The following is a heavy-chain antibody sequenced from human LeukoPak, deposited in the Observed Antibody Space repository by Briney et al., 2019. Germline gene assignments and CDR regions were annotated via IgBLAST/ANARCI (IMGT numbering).Heavy chain of an antibody. V-gene: IGHV3-23*01. CDR2: ISGSGGST. D-gene: IGHD3-22*01. CDR1: GFTFSSYA. J-gene: IGHJ6*04. Sequence: PGGSLRLSCAASGFTFSSYAMSWVRQAPGKGLEWVSAISGSGGSTNYADSVKGRFTISRDNSKNTLYLQMNSLRAEDTAVYYCAKDDLTMIVVVIPTMDVWGKGTTVTVSS. CDR3: AKDDLTMIVVVIPTMDV.